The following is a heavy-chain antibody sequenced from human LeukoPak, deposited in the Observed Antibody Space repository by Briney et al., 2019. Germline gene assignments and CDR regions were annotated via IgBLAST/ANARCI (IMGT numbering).Heavy chain of an antibody. CDR1: GGSISSYY. D-gene: IGHD4-23*01. Sequence: SETLSLTCTVSGGSISSYYGSWIRQPPGKGLEWIGDIYYSGSTNYNPSLKSRVTISVDTSKNQFSLKLSTVTAADTAVYYCARWYGGNSGAFDIWGEATMVTVSS. CDR2: IYYSGST. CDR3: ARWYGGNSGAFDI. J-gene: IGHJ3*02. V-gene: IGHV4-59*01.